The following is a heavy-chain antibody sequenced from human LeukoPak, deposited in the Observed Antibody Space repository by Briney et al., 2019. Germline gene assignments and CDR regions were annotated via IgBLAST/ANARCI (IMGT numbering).Heavy chain of an antibody. D-gene: IGHD6-19*01. CDR2: ISGSGGST. V-gene: IGHV3-23*01. Sequence: PGRSLRLSCAASGFTFSSYAMSWVRQAPRKGLEWVSGISGSGGSTYYADSVKGRFTISKDKSKNTLYLQMNSLRAEDTAVYYCAKYYNSGWYSPTDFWGQGTLVTVSS. J-gene: IGHJ4*02. CDR1: GFTFSSYA. CDR3: AKYYNSGWYSPTDF.